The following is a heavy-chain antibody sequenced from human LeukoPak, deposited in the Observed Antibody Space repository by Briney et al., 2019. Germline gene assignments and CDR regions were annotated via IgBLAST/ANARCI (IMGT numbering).Heavy chain of an antibody. CDR2: IDQDGSEK. J-gene: IGHJ5*02. CDR3: ARDPIAAAGDWFDP. CDR1: GVIFNQYW. D-gene: IGHD6-13*01. Sequence: GGSLRLSCAASGVIFNQYWMSWVRQAPGRGLEWVANIDQDGSEKHYVDSVKGRFTISRDNARNSLFLQMNSLRAEDTAVYYCARDPIAAAGDWFDPWGQGTLVTVSS. V-gene: IGHV3-7*01.